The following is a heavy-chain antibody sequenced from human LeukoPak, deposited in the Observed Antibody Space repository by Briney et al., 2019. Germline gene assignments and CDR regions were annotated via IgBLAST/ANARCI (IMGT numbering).Heavy chain of an antibody. CDR3: ARDTLDSSWYDY. D-gene: IGHD6-13*01. V-gene: IGHV3-33*08. J-gene: IGHJ4*02. CDR2: IWYDGSNK. Sequence: GGSLRLSCTASGFTFSNYVMSWVRQAPGKGLEWVAVIWYDGSNKYYADSVKGRFTISRDNSKNTLYLQMNSLRAEDTAVYYCARDTLDSSWYDYWGQGTLVTVSS. CDR1: GFTFSNYV.